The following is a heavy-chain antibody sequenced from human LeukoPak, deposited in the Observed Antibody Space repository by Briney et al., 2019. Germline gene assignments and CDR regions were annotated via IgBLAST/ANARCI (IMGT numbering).Heavy chain of an antibody. J-gene: IGHJ6*03. V-gene: IGHV4-34*01. Sequence: SETLSLTCAVYGGSFSGYYWSWIRQPPGKGLEWIGEINHSGSTNYNPSLKSRVTISVDTSKNQFSLKLSSVTAADTAVYYCAKDGYSSSMDVWGKGTTVTVSS. CDR2: INHSGST. D-gene: IGHD6-13*01. CDR1: GGSFSGYY. CDR3: AKDGYSSSMDV.